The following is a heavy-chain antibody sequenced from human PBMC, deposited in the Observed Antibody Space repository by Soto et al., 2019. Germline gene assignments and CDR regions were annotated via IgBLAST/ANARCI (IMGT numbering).Heavy chain of an antibody. V-gene: IGHV4-59*01. D-gene: IGHD3-22*01. CDR2: IYYSGST. CDR3: ARQRPYYYGSSGSSYFDY. Sequence: PSGTLSISFTVSECSISTDYWTWIRQPPGKGLEWIGYIYYSGSTNYTPSLKSRVIISVDTSKNQFSLKLSSVTAADTAVYYCARQRPYYYGSSGSSYFDYWGQGALVTVSS. CDR1: ECSISTDY. J-gene: IGHJ4*02.